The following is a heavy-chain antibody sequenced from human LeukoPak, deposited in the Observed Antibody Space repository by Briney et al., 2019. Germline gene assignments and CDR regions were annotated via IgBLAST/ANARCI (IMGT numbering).Heavy chain of an antibody. CDR2: ISYDGSNK. CDR1: GFTFSSYA. V-gene: IGHV3-30-3*01. CDR3: ARDRANQFDY. Sequence: GGSLRLSCAASGFTFSSYAVHWVRQAPGKGLEWVADISYDGSNKYYAGSVKGRFTISRDNSKNTLYLQMNSLRPEDTAVYYCARDRANQFDYWGQGALVTVSS. J-gene: IGHJ4*02. D-gene: IGHD1-14*01.